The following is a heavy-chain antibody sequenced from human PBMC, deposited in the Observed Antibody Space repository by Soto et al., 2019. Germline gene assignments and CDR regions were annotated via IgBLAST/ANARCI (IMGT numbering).Heavy chain of an antibody. CDR1: GGSISSGGYS. D-gene: IGHD3-22*01. V-gene: IGHV4-30-2*01. CDR2: IYHSGNT. Sequence: SETLSLTCAVSGGSISSGGYSWSWIRQPPGKGLEWIGYIYHSGNTYYNPSLKSRVTISVDRSKDQFSLKLSSVTAADTAVYYCARGRGYYDSSGPIDPWGQGTLVTVSS. CDR3: ARGRGYYDSSGPIDP. J-gene: IGHJ5*02.